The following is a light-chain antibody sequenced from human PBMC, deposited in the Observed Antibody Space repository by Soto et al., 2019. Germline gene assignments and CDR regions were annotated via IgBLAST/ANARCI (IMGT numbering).Light chain of an antibody. V-gene: IGLV2-11*01. CDR1: SSDVGGYNY. Sequence: QSALTQPRSVSGSPGQSVTISCTGTSSDVGGYNYVSWYQQHPGKAPKLMIYDVSKRPSGVPDRFSGSKSGNPASLTISGLQAEDEADYYCCSSAGSYSHVFGSGTKVTVL. CDR3: CSSAGSYSHV. CDR2: DVS. J-gene: IGLJ1*01.